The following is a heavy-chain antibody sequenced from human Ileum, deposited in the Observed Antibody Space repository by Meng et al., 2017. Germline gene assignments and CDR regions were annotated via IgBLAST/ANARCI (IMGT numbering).Heavy chain of an antibody. CDR1: GFTFNNFA. J-gene: IGHJ4*02. CDR3: AKGCCSGWYARNYFDY. V-gene: IGHV3-23*01. D-gene: IGHD6-19*01. Sequence: ELQLLESGGGLVQPGGSLRLSCAASGFTFNNFAMSWVRQAPGKGLEWVAAIGGSGSTKYYADSAKGRFTFSRDNSENTLYLQMNSLRPDDTAVYYCAKGCCSGWYARNYFDYWGQGTLVTSPQ. CDR2: IGGSGSTK.